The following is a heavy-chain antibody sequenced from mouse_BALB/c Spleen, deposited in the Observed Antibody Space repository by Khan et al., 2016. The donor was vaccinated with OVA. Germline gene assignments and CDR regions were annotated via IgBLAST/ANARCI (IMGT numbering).Heavy chain of an antibody. CDR1: GLNIKDTY. CDR2: IDPPNGNT. V-gene: IGHV14-3*02. Sequence: VQLQQSGAELVKSGATVKLSCTASGLNIKDTYMHWLKQWPEQGLEWIGRIDPPNGNTKYDPTLQGKATITADKSPHTAHLPLNHLTSEDTDVSYCARMARKWGQGTTLTVSS. J-gene: IGHJ2*01. CDR3: ARMARK.